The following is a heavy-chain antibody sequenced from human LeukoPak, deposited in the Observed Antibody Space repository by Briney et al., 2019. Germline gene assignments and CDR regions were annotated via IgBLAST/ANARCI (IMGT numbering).Heavy chain of an antibody. D-gene: IGHD3-10*01. V-gene: IGHV3-21*01. CDR3: ARDPPTYYYGSGRGAFDI. CDR2: ISSSSSYI. J-gene: IGHJ3*02. Sequence: GGSLRLSCAASGFTFSSYSMNWVRQAPGKGLEWVSSISSSSSYIYYADSVKGRFTISSDNAKNSLYLQMNSLRAEDTAVYYCARDPPTYYYGSGRGAFDIWGQGTMVTVSS. CDR1: GFTFSSYS.